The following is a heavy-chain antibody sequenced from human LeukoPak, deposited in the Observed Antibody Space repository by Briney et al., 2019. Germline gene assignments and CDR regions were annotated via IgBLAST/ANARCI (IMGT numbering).Heavy chain of an antibody. D-gene: IGHD3-10*01. Sequence: GGSLRLSCAASRFTFSSYAMSWVRQAPGKGLEWVAHIKQDGSDKYYVDSVKGRFTISRDNAKNSLYLQLNSLRVEDTAMYYCARHSSGSYYTYWGQGTLVTVSS. CDR3: ARHSSGSYYTY. V-gene: IGHV3-7*01. J-gene: IGHJ4*02. CDR1: RFTFSSYA. CDR2: IKQDGSDK.